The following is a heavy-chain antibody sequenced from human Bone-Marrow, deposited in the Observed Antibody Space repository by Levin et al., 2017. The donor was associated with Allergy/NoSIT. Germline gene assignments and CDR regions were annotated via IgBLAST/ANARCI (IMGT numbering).Heavy chain of an antibody. CDR1: GDSFSPYP. J-gene: IGHJ4*02. CDR3: ARSPGGSHFDY. V-gene: IGHV1-69*02. D-gene: IGHD5-12*01. CDR2: IIPTLDIQ. Sequence: PAASVKVSCKASGDSFSPYPISWVRQAPGQGLQWMGRIIPTLDIQNYAETFQGRITITADKSTRTAYLELSSLTSEDTAVYYCARSPGGSHFDYWGQGTLVTVSS.